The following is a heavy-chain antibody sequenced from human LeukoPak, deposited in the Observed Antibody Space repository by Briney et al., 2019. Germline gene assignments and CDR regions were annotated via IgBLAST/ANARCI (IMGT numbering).Heavy chain of an antibody. D-gene: IGHD1-26*01. CDR2: INAGNGNT. CDR3: ARDNSQGDSAWWFDP. Sequence: GASVKVSCKASGYTFTSYAMHWVRQAPGQRLEWMGWINAGNGNTKYSQEFQGRVTITRDTSASTAYMELSSLRSEDMAVYYCARDNSQGDSAWWFDPWGQGTLVTVSS. J-gene: IGHJ5*02. CDR1: GYTFTSYA. V-gene: IGHV1-3*03.